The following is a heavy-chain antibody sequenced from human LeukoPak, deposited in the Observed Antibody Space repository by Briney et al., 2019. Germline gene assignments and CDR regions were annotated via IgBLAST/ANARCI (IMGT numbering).Heavy chain of an antibody. Sequence: SGPTLVKPTQTLTLTCTFSGFSLNTRGVAVGWIRQPPGKALEWLALIYWDDDKRYSPSLKSRLTITKDTSKNQVVLTMTNMDPVDTATYYCAHIPNYVWGSYRFDWFDPWGQGTLVSVSS. CDR1: GFSLNTRGVA. J-gene: IGHJ5*02. CDR2: IYWDDDK. CDR3: AHIPNYVWGSYRFDWFDP. V-gene: IGHV2-5*02. D-gene: IGHD3-16*02.